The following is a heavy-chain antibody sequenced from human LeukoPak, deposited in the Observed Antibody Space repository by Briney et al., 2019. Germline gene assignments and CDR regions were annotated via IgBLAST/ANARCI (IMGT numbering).Heavy chain of an antibody. CDR1: GYTFTGYY. Sequence: GASVKVSCKASGYTFTGYYMHWVRQAPGQGLEWMGWINPNSGGTNYAQKFQGRVTMTRDTSISTAYMEVSSLRSDDTAVYYCARERSGANSHGYWEYWGQGTLVTVSS. J-gene: IGHJ4*02. CDR3: ARERSGANSHGYWEY. V-gene: IGHV1-2*02. D-gene: IGHD5-18*01. CDR2: INPNSGGT.